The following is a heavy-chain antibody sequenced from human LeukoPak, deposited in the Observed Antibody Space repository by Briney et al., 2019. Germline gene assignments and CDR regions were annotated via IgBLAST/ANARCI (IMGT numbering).Heavy chain of an antibody. CDR2: ISSSGSTI. CDR1: GFTFSDYY. CDR3: ARVRYFDWLSRAFDY. V-gene: IGHV3-11*01. J-gene: IGHJ4*02. D-gene: IGHD3-9*01. Sequence: GGSPRLSCAASGFTFSDYYMSWIRQAPGKGLEWVSYISSSGSTIYYADSVKGRFTISRDNAKNSLYLQMNSLRAEDTAVYYCARVRYFDWLSRAFDYWGQGTLVTVSS.